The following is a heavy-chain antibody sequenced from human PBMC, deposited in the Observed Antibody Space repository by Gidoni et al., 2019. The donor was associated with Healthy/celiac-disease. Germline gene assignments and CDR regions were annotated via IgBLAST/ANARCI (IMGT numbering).Heavy chain of an antibody. CDR2: ISSSSSYI. CDR1: GFTFSSYS. CDR3: SRDLAAAGQGDY. D-gene: IGHD6-13*01. J-gene: IGHJ4*02. Sequence: EVQLVESGGGLVKPGGSLRLSCAASGFTFSSYSMNWVRQAPGKGLEWVSSISSSSSYIYYADSMKGRFTISRENAKNSLYQQMNSLRAGDTAVYFCSRDLAAAGQGDYWGQGTLVTVSS. V-gene: IGHV3-21*01.